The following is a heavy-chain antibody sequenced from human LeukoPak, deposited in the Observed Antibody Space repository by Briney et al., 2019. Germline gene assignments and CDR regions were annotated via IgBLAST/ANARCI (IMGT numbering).Heavy chain of an antibody. Sequence: PGVSLRLSCAASGFTFSSYAMSWVRQAPGKGLEWVSYISSSSSTIYYADSVKGRFTISRDNAKNSLYLQMNSLRDEDTAVYYCARDRLNGYPPGYYMDVWGKGTTVTVSS. CDR2: ISSSSSTI. D-gene: IGHD3-16*02. CDR1: GFTFSSYA. J-gene: IGHJ6*03. V-gene: IGHV3-48*02. CDR3: ARDRLNGYPPGYYMDV.